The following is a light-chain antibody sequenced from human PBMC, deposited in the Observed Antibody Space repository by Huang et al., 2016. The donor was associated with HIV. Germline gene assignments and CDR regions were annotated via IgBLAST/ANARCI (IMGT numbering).Light chain of an antibody. CDR2: AAS. Sequence: DIQMTQSPSSLSASVGDRVTITCRASQSINTYLNWFQQIPGKAPKVLISAASTLQSGFPSRFSGGGSGTHFTLTITSLQPEDCATYYCQQTYTGVTFGQGTKVEIK. CDR3: QQTYTGVT. CDR1: QSINTY. V-gene: IGKV1-39*01. J-gene: IGKJ1*01.